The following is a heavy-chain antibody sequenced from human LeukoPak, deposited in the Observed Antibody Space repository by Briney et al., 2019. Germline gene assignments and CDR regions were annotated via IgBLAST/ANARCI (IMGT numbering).Heavy chain of an antibody. V-gene: IGHV4-61*01. D-gene: IGHD4-17*01. Sequence: PSQTLSLTCTVSGGSISSGSYYWSWIRQPPGKGLEWIGYIYYSGSTNYNPSLKSRVTISVDTSKNQFSLKLSSVTAADTAVYYCARTTVTTVFDYWGQGTLVTVSS. J-gene: IGHJ4*02. CDR3: ARTTVTTVFDY. CDR2: IYYSGST. CDR1: GGSISSGSYY.